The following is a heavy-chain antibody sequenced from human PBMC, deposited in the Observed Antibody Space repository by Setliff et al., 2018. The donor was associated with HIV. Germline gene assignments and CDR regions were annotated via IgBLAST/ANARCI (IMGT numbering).Heavy chain of an antibody. V-gene: IGHV4-59*01. D-gene: IGHD3-22*01. CDR2: IYYSGST. Sequence: PSETLSLTCTVSGGSISSYYWSWIRQPPGNGLEWIGYIYYSGSTNYNPSLKSRVTISVDTSKKQFSLKLSSVTAADPAVYYCARDSGYYYSSGYYSYSHYFDYWGQGTLVTVSS. CDR3: ARDSGYYYSSGYYSYSHYFDY. J-gene: IGHJ4*02. CDR1: GGSISSYY.